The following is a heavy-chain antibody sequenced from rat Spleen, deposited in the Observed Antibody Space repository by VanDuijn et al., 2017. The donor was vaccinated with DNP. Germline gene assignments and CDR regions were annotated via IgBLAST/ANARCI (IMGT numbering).Heavy chain of an antibody. Sequence: EVKLVESGGGLVQPGRSLKLSCAASGFNFNDYWMGWVRQAPGKGLEWIGQINKGSNTINYSPSLKDKFSISRDNAQNTLYLQMSELGSEDTAIYYCASGPNYGGYSDYFGYWGQGVMVTVSS. CDR2: INKGSNTI. CDR1: GFNFNDYW. J-gene: IGHJ2*01. D-gene: IGHD1-11*01. CDR3: ASGPNYGGYSDYFGY. V-gene: IGHV4-2*01.